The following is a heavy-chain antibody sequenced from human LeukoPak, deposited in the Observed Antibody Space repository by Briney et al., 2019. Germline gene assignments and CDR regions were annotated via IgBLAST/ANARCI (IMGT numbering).Heavy chain of an antibody. V-gene: IGHV4-59*08. CDR3: ARRGYSYGRRYYYGMDV. CDR1: DGSISSYY. Sequence: SETLSLTCTVSDGSISSYYWSWIRQPPGKGLEWIGYIYYSGSTNYNPSLKSRVTISVDTSKNQFSLKLSSVTAADTAVYYCARRGYSYGRRYYYGMDVWGQGTTVTVSS. J-gene: IGHJ6*02. CDR2: IYYSGST. D-gene: IGHD5-18*01.